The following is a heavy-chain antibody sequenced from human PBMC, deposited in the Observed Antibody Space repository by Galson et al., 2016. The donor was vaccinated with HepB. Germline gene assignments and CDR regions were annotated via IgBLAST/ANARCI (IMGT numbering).Heavy chain of an antibody. V-gene: IGHV1-69*13. Sequence: SVKVSCKASGGTFSSNTFNWVRQAPGRGLEWMGGLTPVFGETNSAQRFQDRLTIIADESTSTAYMELSSLRSEDTAVYYCARNRPESLAVLLGAAESSNDAFDLWGQGTMVTVSS. J-gene: IGHJ3*01. CDR2: LTPVFGET. CDR3: ARNRPESLAVLLGAAESSNDAFDL. CDR1: GGTFSSNT. D-gene: IGHD2-15*01.